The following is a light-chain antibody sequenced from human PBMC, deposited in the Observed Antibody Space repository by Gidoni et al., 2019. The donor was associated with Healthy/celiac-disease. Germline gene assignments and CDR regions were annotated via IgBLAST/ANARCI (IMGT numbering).Light chain of an antibody. Sequence: ESVWTQSPATLSVSPGERATLSCRASQSVSSYLAWYQQKPGQAPRLLIYDASNRATGIPARFSGSGSGTDFTLTISSLEPEDFAVYYCQQRSNWPLTFGQGTRLEIK. CDR1: QSVSSY. CDR2: DAS. J-gene: IGKJ5*01. V-gene: IGKV3-11*01. CDR3: QQRSNWPLT.